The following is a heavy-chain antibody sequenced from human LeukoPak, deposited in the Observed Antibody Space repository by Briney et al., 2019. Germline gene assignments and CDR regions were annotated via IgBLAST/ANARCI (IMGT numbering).Heavy chain of an antibody. CDR3: AELGITMIGGV. Sequence: GGSLRLSWAASGFTFSIYEMNWVRQAPGEGLGWVSYISSIGSSIYYADSVKGRFTISRDNAKNSLYLQMDSLRAEDTAVYYCAELGITMIGGVWGKGTTATISS. V-gene: IGHV3-48*03. D-gene: IGHD3-10*02. CDR1: GFTFSIYE. CDR2: ISSIGSSI. J-gene: IGHJ6*04.